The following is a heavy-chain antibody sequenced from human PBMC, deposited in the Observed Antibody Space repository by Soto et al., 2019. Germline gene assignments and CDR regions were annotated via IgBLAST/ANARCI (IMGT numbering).Heavy chain of an antibody. CDR2: ISGSGGST. Sequence: GGSLRLSCAASGFTFSSYAMSWVRQAPGKGLEWVSAISGSGGSTYYADSVKGRFTISRDNSKNTLYLQMNSLRAEDTAVYDCATLGGVAGTFGYYYGMDVWGQGTTVTVSS. CDR1: GFTFSSYA. J-gene: IGHJ6*02. V-gene: IGHV3-23*01. CDR3: ATLGGVAGTFGYYYGMDV. D-gene: IGHD6-19*01.